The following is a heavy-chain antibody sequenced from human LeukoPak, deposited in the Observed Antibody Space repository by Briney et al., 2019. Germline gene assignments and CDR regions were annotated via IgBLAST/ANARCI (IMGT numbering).Heavy chain of an antibody. V-gene: IGHV4-38-2*02. CDR3: ARASAARLFDY. D-gene: IGHD6-6*01. CDR2: ISHSGNT. CDR1: GYSIRSGYS. Sequence: PSETLSLTCSVSGYSIRSGYSWGWIRQPPGKGLEWIGSISHSGNTYYNPSLKSRVTISLDTSKSQSSLKPNSVTAADTAVYFCARASAARLFDYWGQGTLVTVSS. J-gene: IGHJ4*02.